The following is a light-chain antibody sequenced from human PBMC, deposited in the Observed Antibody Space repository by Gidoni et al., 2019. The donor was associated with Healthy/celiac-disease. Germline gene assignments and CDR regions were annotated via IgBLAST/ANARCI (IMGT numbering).Light chain of an antibody. CDR1: QSVSSN. Sequence: EIVLTQSPATLSVSPGGRATLSCRASQSVSSNLAWYRQNPGQAPRLLIYGASTRATGIPARFSGSGSGTGFTLTISSLQSEDFAVYYCQQYNNWPPMYTFXQXTKLXIK. J-gene: IGKJ2*01. CDR3: QQYNNWPPMYT. CDR2: GAS. V-gene: IGKV3-15*01.